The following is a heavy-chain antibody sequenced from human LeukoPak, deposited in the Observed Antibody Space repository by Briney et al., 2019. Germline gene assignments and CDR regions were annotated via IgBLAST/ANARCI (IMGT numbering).Heavy chain of an antibody. J-gene: IGHJ4*02. CDR1: GGSISSSSYY. D-gene: IGHD3-10*01. CDR2: IYHSGST. V-gene: IGHV4-39*07. Sequence: SETLSLTCTVSGGSISSSSYYWGWIRQPPGKGLEWIGYIYHSGSTYYNPSLKSRVTISVDRSKNQFSLKLSSVTAADTAVYYCARDSGRGSGSYSIDFDYWGQGTLVTVSS. CDR3: ARDSGRGSGSYSIDFDY.